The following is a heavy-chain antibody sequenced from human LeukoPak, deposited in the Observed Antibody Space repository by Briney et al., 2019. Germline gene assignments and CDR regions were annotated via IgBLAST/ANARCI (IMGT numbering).Heavy chain of an antibody. J-gene: IGHJ4*02. V-gene: IGHV3-23*01. D-gene: IGHD5-12*01. CDR2: ISGSGGST. CDR3: AKVRRSFSDYEVG. CDR1: GFTFSSYA. Sequence: GGTLRLSCAASGFTFSSYAMSWLRQAPGKGLGWVSAISGSGGSTYYADSVKGRFTISRDNSKNTLYLQMNSLRAEDTAVYYCAKVRRSFSDYEVGWGQGTLVTVSS.